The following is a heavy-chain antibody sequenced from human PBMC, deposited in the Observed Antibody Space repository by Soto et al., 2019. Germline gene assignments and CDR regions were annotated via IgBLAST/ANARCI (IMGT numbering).Heavy chain of an antibody. V-gene: IGHV3-74*01. J-gene: IGHJ4*02. Sequence: EVQLVESGGGLVQSGGSLRLSCTGSGFTFSDHWMHWVRQAPGKGLVWVARIYNDGSSTSYADSVKGRFTISRDNVKNRVYLQMNTLRLEDAAVDYCSRDLAGRYPLLDYWGQGTLVTGSS. D-gene: IGHD6-19*01. CDR1: GFTFSDHW. CDR2: IYNDGSST. CDR3: SRDLAGRYPLLDY.